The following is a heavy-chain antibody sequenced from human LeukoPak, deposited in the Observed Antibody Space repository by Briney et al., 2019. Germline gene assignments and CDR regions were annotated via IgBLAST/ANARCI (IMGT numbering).Heavy chain of an antibody. D-gene: IGHD1-26*01. CDR3: AARYSGIIRRFDY. V-gene: IGHV1-58*01. Sequence: SVKVSCKASGFTFTSSAVQWVRQARGQRLEWIGWIVVGSGNTNYAQKFQERVTITRDMSTSTAYMELSSLRSEDTAVYYCAARYSGIIRRFDYWGQGTLVTVSS. CDR1: GFTFTSSA. J-gene: IGHJ4*02. CDR2: IVVGSGNT.